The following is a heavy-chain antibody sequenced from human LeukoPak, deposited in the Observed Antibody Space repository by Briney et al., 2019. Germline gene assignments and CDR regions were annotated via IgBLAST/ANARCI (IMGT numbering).Heavy chain of an antibody. Sequence: GGSLRLSCAASGFTFSDYYINWISQAPGKGLEWVSYITNSGSGKYYADSVKGRFTISRDNAKNSLYLQMNSLSAEDTAVYYCAKYGTYGDYPFDYWGQGTLVTVSS. D-gene: IGHD4-17*01. CDR1: GFTFSDYY. V-gene: IGHV3-11*01. J-gene: IGHJ4*02. CDR3: AKYGTYGDYPFDY. CDR2: ITNSGSGK.